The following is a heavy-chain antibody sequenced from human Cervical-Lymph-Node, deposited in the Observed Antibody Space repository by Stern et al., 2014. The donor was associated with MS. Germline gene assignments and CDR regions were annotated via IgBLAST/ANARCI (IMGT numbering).Heavy chain of an antibody. CDR1: GYTTTSYG. CDR2: ISARNGKT. CDR3: ATFIATAGTFNY. Sequence: VQLVQSGAEVKKPGASVKVSCKASGYTTTSYGISWVRQAPGQGLEWMGWISARNGKTNYVQKYQGRVTMTTDTSTSTAYMEVRSLRSDDTAVYYCATFIATAGTFNYWGQGTLVTVSS. J-gene: IGHJ4*02. D-gene: IGHD6-25*01. V-gene: IGHV1-18*01.